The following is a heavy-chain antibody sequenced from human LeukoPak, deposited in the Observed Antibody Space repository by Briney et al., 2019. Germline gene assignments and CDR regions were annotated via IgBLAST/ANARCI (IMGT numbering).Heavy chain of an antibody. D-gene: IGHD5-12*01. J-gene: IGHJ4*02. V-gene: IGHV3-23*01. CDR2: ISGSGGST. CDR1: GFTFSSYA. Sequence: PGGSLRLSCAASGFTFSSYAMSWVRQAPGKGLEWVSAISGSGGSTYYADSVKGRFTISRDNSKNTLYPQMNSLRAEDTAVYYCARSPDIVATIFDYWGQGTLVTVSS. CDR3: ARSPDIVATIFDY.